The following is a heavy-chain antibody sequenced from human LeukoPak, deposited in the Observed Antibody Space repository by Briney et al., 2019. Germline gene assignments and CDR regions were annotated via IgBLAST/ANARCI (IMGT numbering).Heavy chain of an antibody. D-gene: IGHD2-2*01. Sequence: PGGSLRLSCAASGFTFSSYAMHWVRQAPGKGLEWVAVISYDGSNKYYADSVKGRFTISRDNSKNTLYLQMNSLRAEDAAVYYCAKVIVPAARALSYYYGMDVWGQGTTVTVSS. V-gene: IGHV3-30-3*01. CDR1: GFTFSSYA. CDR2: ISYDGSNK. CDR3: AKVIVPAARALSYYYGMDV. J-gene: IGHJ6*02.